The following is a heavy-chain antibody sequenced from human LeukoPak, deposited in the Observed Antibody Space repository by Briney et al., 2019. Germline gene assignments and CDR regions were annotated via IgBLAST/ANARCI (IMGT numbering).Heavy chain of an antibody. V-gene: IGHV4-39*01. Sequence: SETLSLTCTVSGGSISSSSYYWGWIRQPLGKGLEWIGSIYFRGSTYYNPSLKSRVTISVDTSKNQFSLKLSSVTAADTAVYYCARLGYSSGNWFDPWGQGTLVTVSS. D-gene: IGHD6-19*01. CDR3: ARLGYSSGNWFDP. CDR2: IYFRGST. J-gene: IGHJ5*02. CDR1: GGSISSSSYY.